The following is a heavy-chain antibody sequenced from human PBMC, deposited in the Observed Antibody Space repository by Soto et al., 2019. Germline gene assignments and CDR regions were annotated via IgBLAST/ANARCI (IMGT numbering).Heavy chain of an antibody. CDR1: GGSFSGYY. CDR3: ARARYSGYDYAY. CDR2: INHSGIT. Sequence: PSETLSLTCAVYGGSFSGYYWSWIRQPPGKGLEWIGEINHSGITNYNPSLKSRVTISVDTSKNQFSLKLSSVTAADTAAYYCARARYSGYDYAYWGQGTLVTVSS. V-gene: IGHV4-34*01. D-gene: IGHD5-12*01. J-gene: IGHJ4*02.